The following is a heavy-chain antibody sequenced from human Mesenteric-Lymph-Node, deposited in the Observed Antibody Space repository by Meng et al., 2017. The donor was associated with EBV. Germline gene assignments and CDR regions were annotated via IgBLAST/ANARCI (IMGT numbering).Heavy chain of an antibody. J-gene: IGHJ4*02. Sequence: QGELKKWGAGLLKPSETLSLTCAFYGGSFIGYYWSWIRQPPGKGLEWTGEINHSGSTNYNPSLKSRVTISVDTSKNQFSLKPSSVTAADTAVYYCRYYYDSSGYSLDYWGQGTLVTVSS. CDR2: INHSGST. V-gene: IGHV4-34*01. D-gene: IGHD3-22*01. CDR1: GGSFIGYY. CDR3: RYYYDSSGYSLDY.